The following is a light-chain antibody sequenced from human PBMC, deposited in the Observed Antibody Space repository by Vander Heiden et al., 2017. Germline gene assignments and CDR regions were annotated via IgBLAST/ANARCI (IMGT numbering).Light chain of an antibody. Sequence: SALTPPASVSGSPGQSITISCTGTSSAAGVYNSLSWYHQHPGNAPKLFIYEGTNRPAGVANRFSGSKYGNTASLTISGRQAEEEADYYCSSDTTASTVIFGGRTRLTVL. CDR2: EGT. CDR1: SSAAGVYNS. V-gene: IGLV2-14*01. J-gene: IGLJ2*01. CDR3: SSDTTASTVI.